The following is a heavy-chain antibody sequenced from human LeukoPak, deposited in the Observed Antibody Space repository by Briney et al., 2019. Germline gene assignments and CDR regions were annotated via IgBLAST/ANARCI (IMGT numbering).Heavy chain of an antibody. J-gene: IGHJ4*02. Sequence: ASVKVSCKASGYTFTSYGISWVRQAPGQGLEWMGIINPSGGSTSYAQKFQGRVTMTRDTSTSTVYMELSSLRSEDTAVYYCATNLIAVAGTFDYWGQGTLVTVSS. CDR2: INPSGGST. V-gene: IGHV1-46*01. CDR3: ATNLIAVAGTFDY. CDR1: GYTFTSYG. D-gene: IGHD6-19*01.